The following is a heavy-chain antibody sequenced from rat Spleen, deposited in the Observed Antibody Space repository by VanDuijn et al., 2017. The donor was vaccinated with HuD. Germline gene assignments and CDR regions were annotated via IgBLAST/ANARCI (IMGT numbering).Heavy chain of an antibody. CDR2: ISPNGDIT. V-gene: IGHV5S11*01. CDR3: ARRGYLPDWYFDF. D-gene: IGHD1-11*01. J-gene: IGHJ1*01. Sequence: EVQLVESGGDLVQPGGSLKLSCAASGFTFSNYDMAWVRQAPTKGLDWVASISPNGDITYYRDSVKGRFTVSRNNPKGTIYLKMESLRYEETATYFWARRGYLPDWYFDFWGPGTMVTVSS. CDR1: GFTFSNYD.